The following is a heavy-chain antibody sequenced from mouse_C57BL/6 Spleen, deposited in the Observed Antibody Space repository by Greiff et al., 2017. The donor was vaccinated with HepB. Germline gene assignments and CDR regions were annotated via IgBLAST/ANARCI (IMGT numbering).Heavy chain of an antibody. J-gene: IGHJ2*01. V-gene: IGHV5-6*01. CDR2: ISSGGSYT. Sequence: DVQLQESGGDLVKPGGSLKLSCAASGFTFSSYGMSWVRQTPDKRLEWVATISSGGSYTYYPDSVKGRFTISRDNAKNTLYLQMSSLKSEDTAMYYCARHREVDYWGQGTTLTVSS. CDR1: GFTFSSYG. CDR3: ARHREVDY. D-gene: IGHD3-3*01.